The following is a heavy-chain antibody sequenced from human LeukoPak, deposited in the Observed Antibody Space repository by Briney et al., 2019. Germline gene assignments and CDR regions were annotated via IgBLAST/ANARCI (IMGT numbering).Heavy chain of an antibody. J-gene: IGHJ4*02. CDR2: IYHSGST. CDR1: GGSISSGGYY. Sequence: SETLSLTCTVSGGSISSGGYYWSWIRQPPGKGLEWIGYIYHSGSTYYNPSLKSRVTISVDKSKNQFSLKLSSVTAADTAVYYCAAGGGKSPLDYWGQGTLVTVSS. V-gene: IGHV4-30-2*01. CDR3: AAGGGKSPLDY. D-gene: IGHD3-10*01.